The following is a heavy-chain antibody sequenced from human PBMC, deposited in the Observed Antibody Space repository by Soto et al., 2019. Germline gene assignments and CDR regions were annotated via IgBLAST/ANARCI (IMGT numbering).Heavy chain of an antibody. V-gene: IGHV3-21*01. Sequence: GSLRLSCAASGFTFGSYSMNWVRQAPGKGLEWVSSISSSSSYIYYADSVKGRFTISRDNAKNSLYLQMNSLRAEDTAVYYCARDVAYCGGDCYSRFAFDIWGQGTMVTVSS. CDR1: GFTFGSYS. CDR2: ISSSSSYI. CDR3: ARDVAYCGGDCYSRFAFDI. D-gene: IGHD2-21*02. J-gene: IGHJ3*02.